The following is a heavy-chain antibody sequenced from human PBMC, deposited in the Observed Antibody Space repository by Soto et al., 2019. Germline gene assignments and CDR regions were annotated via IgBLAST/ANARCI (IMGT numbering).Heavy chain of an antibody. V-gene: IGHV3-15*01. Sequence: GSLRLSCAASGFTFSNAWMSWVRQAPGKGLEWVGRIKSKTDGGTTDYAAPVKGRFTISRDDSKNTLYLQMNSLKTEDTAVYYCNTDLATWITPTAGFDYWGQGTLVTVSS. CDR3: NTDLATWITPTAGFDY. D-gene: IGHD3-16*01. J-gene: IGHJ4*02. CDR1: GFTFSNAW. CDR2: IKSKTDGGTT.